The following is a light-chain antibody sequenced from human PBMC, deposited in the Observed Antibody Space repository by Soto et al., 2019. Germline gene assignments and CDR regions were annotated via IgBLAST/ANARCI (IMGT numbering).Light chain of an antibody. CDR2: DVS. V-gene: IGLV2-14*01. Sequence: QSALTQPASVSGSPGQSITISCTGTSSEVGGYNYVSWYQQHPGKAPKLMIYDVSDRPTGVSNRVSGSKSGNTASLTISGLQAEDEADYYCSSYTSSSTRVFGTGTKLTVL. CDR3: SSYTSSSTRV. J-gene: IGLJ1*01. CDR1: SSEVGGYNY.